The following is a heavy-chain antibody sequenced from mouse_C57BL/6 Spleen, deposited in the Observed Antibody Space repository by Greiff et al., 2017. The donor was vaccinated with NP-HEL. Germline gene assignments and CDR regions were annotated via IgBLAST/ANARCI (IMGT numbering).Heavy chain of an antibody. CDR1: GFTFSSYT. J-gene: IGHJ2*01. Sequence: DVMLVESGGGLVKPGGSLKLSCAASGFTFSSYTMSWVRQTPEKRLEWVATISGGGGNTYYPDSVKGRFTISRDNAKNTLYLQMSSLRSEDTALYYCARHQLYFDYWGQGTTLTVSS. CDR3: ARHQLYFDY. D-gene: IGHD4-1*02. V-gene: IGHV5-9*01. CDR2: ISGGGGNT.